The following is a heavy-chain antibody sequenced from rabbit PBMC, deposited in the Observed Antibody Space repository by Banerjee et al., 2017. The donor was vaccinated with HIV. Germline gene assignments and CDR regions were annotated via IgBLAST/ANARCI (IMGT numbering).Heavy chain of an antibody. J-gene: IGHJ6*01. Sequence: QEQLEESGGDLVKPEGSLTLTCTASGFSFSSSYWICWVRQAPGKGLEWIACIYAGSSGSTYYASWAKGRVTISKTSSTTVTLQMTSLTAADTATYFCARDLAGVIGWNFGLWGPGTLVTVS. V-gene: IGHV1S45*01. D-gene: IGHD4-1*01. CDR2: IYAGSSGST. CDR1: GFSFSSSYW. CDR3: ARDLAGVIGWNFGL.